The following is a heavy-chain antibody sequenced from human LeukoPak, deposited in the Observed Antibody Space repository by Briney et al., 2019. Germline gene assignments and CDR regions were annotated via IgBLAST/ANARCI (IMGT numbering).Heavy chain of an antibody. Sequence: GGSPRLSCAASGFNFSSYGMHWVRQAPGKGLEWVAFIRYDGNNKYYADSVKGRFTISRDNSKNTLYVQMNSLRAEDTAVYYCAKDRGWELKLFDYWGQGTLVTVSS. J-gene: IGHJ4*02. CDR3: AKDRGWELKLFDY. D-gene: IGHD1-26*01. V-gene: IGHV3-30*02. CDR1: GFNFSSYG. CDR2: IRYDGNNK.